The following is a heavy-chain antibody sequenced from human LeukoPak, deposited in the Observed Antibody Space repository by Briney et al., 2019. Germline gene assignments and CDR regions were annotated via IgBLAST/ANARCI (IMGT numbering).Heavy chain of an antibody. V-gene: IGHV1-18*01. J-gene: IGHJ4*02. CDR3: ARDLTTGTTSGY. Sequence: ASVKVSCKASGYTFTIYGISWVRQAPGQGLEWMGWISAYNGNTNYAQKLQGRVTMTTDTSTSTAYMELRSLRSDDTAVYYCARDLTTGTTSGYWGQGTLVTVSS. CDR2: ISAYNGNT. CDR1: GYTFTIYG. D-gene: IGHD1-1*01.